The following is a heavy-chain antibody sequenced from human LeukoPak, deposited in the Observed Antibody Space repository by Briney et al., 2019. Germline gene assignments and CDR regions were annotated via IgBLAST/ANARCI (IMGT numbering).Heavy chain of an antibody. V-gene: IGHV3-23*01. CDR3: ARDYGGGDWTHAYYFDY. CDR1: GFTFSSYA. D-gene: IGHD2-21*02. CDR2: LSGSGGAT. Sequence: GGSLRLSCAASGFTFSSYAMSWVRQAPGRGLEWVSGLSGSGGATDYAVSVKGRFTISRDNSKNTLYLQMNSLRAEDTAVYYCARDYGGGDWTHAYYFDYWGQGTLVTVSS. J-gene: IGHJ4*02.